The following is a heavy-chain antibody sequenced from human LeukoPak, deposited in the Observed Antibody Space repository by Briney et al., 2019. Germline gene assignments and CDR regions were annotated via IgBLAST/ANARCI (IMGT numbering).Heavy chain of an antibody. CDR2: IIPIFGTA. J-gene: IGHJ4*02. CDR3: ARDPSSLGYCSGGSCSASH. V-gene: IGHV1-69*01. D-gene: IGHD2-15*01. CDR1: GGTFSSYA. Sequence: SVKVSCKASGGTFSSYAISWVRQAPGQGLEWMGGIIPIFGTANYAQKFQGRVTITADESTSTAYMVLSSLRSEDTAVYYCARDPSSLGYCSGGSCSASHWGQGTLVTVSS.